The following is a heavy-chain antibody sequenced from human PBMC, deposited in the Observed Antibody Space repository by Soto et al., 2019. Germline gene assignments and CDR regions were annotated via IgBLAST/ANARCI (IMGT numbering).Heavy chain of an antibody. CDR3: AKDIPRSYDFWSGYYTHYYYYYMDV. J-gene: IGHJ6*03. V-gene: IGHV3-9*01. D-gene: IGHD3-3*01. CDR1: GFTFDDYA. Sequence: GGSLRLSCAASGFTFDDYAMHWVRQAPGKGLEWVSGISWNSGSIGYADSVKGRFTISRDNAKNSLYLQMNSLRAEDTALYYCAKDIPRSYDFWSGYYTHYYYYYMDVWGKGTTVTVSS. CDR2: ISWNSGSI.